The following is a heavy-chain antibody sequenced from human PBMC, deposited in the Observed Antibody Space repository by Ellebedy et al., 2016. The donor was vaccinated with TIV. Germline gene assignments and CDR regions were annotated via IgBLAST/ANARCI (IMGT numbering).Heavy chain of an antibody. J-gene: IGHJ3*02. CDR1: GFSFSSYW. D-gene: IGHD3-16*01. Sequence: GGSLRLSCEVSGFSFSSYWMGWVRQAAGKGLEWVANINQDGSDKYYVDSLRGRFTISRDNAKNSLYLQMNSLRGEDTAVYYCATDGSYGDYRSPTHAFVMWGRGTLVTVSS. CDR3: ATDGSYGDYRSPTHAFVM. V-gene: IGHV3-7*01. CDR2: INQDGSDK.